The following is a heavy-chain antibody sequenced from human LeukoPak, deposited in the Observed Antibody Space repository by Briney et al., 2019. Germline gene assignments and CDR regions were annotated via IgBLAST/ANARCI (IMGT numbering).Heavy chain of an antibody. V-gene: IGHV1-3*01. CDR1: GYTFTSYA. CDR2: INAGNGNT. CDR3: ARANDIVVVPAALDY. D-gene: IGHD2-2*01. J-gene: IGHJ4*02. Sequence: ASVTVSCKASGYTFTSYAMHWVRQAPGQRLEWMGWINAGNGNTKYSQKFQGRVTITRDTSASTAYMELSSLRSEDTAVYYCARANDIVVVPAALDYWGQGTLVTVSS.